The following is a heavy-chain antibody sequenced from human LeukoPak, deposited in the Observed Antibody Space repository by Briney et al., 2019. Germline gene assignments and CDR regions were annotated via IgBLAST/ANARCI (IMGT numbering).Heavy chain of an antibody. D-gene: IGHD2-15*01. CDR1: GFTFSSYA. V-gene: IGHV3-30-3*01. Sequence: PGGSLRLSCAASGFTFSSYAMHWVRQAPGKGLEWVAVISYDGSNKYYADSVKGRFTISRDNSKNTLYLQMNSLRAEDTAVYYCARCLPLVGSEGPGDYWGQGTLVTVSS. J-gene: IGHJ4*02. CDR3: ARCLPLVGSEGPGDY. CDR2: ISYDGSNK.